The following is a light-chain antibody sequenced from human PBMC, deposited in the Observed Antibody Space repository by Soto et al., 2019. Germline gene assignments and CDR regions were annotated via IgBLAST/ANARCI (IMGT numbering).Light chain of an antibody. V-gene: IGLV2-14*01. CDR2: EVT. Sequence: QSVLTQPASVSGSPGQSITISCTGSSSDVGAYHFVSWYQHHPGKAPKLILYEVTARPSGVSSRFSGSKSGNTASLTISGLQADDEANHYCSSYTSSNTPYVSGTVTEVTGL. J-gene: IGLJ1*01. CDR3: SSYTSSNTPYV. CDR1: SSDVGAYHF.